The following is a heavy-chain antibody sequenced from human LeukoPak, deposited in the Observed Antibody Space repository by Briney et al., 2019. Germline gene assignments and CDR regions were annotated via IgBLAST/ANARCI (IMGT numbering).Heavy chain of an antibody. Sequence: ASVKVSCKASGYSFTGYYMHWVRQAPGQGLEWMGRINPNSGGTNYAQKFQGRVTMTRDTSISTAYMEMSRLRSDDSAVYYCADSTDSSGHAYYYGLDVWGQGTAVTVSS. CDR2: INPNSGGT. D-gene: IGHD3-22*01. V-gene: IGHV1-2*06. CDR1: GYSFTGYY. CDR3: ADSTDSSGHAYYYGLDV. J-gene: IGHJ6*02.